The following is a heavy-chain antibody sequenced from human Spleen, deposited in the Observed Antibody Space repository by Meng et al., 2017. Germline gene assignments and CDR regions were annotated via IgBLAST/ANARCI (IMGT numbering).Heavy chain of an antibody. CDR1: GFSFSSYA. Sequence: GESLKISCAASGFSFSSYAMSWVRHAPGKGLEWVSALSGGGFTTYYADSVKGRFAISRHNSKNTLYLQMNSLRAEDTAVYYCAKVGAVGTMIVVVITHWGQGTLVTVSS. CDR2: LSGGGFTT. CDR3: AKVGAVGTMIVVVITH. J-gene: IGHJ4*02. D-gene: IGHD3-22*01. V-gene: IGHV3-23*01.